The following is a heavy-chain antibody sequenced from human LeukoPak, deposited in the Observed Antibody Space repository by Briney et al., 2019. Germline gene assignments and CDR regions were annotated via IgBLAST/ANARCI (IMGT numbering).Heavy chain of an antibody. J-gene: IGHJ5*01. V-gene: IGHV3-23*01. CDR1: GFSFGNYA. Sequence: GGSLRLSCVASGFSFGNYAMSWVRQAPGKGQQWVSQISGTGGATWYAGFARDRFTISRDNSKKTLYLQMSGLRVEDTAMYYCVKDPRDTYGTNWFVSWGQGTLLIVSS. CDR3: VKDPRDTYGTNWFVS. CDR2: ISGTGGAT. D-gene: IGHD2-21*01.